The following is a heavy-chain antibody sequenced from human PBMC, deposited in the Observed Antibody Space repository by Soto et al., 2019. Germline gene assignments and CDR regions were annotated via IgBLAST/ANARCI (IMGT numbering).Heavy chain of an antibody. D-gene: IGHD2-15*01. CDR2: ISGSSSDI. CDR1: GFTFSSYS. J-gene: IGHJ4*02. V-gene: IGHV3-21*01. Sequence: EVQLVESGGGLVKPGGSLRLSCAASGFTFSSYSMNWVRQAPGKGLEWVSSISGSSSDIYYADSLKGRFTISRDNAKNSLYLQMNSRRAEDTAVYYCARDLAEGYCSGGSCYSANHFDYWGQGTLVTVSS. CDR3: ARDLAEGYCSGGSCYSANHFDY.